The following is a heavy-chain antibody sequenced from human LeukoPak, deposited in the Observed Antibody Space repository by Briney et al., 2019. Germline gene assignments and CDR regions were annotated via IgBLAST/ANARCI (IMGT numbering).Heavy chain of an antibody. CDR3: AKQIAARGLGAFDI. Sequence: GGSLRLSCAASRFTFSSYSMNWVRQAPGKGLEWVSSISSSSSYIYYADSVKGRFTISRDNSKNTLYLQMNSLRAEDTAVYYCAKQIAARGLGAFDIWGQGTMVTVSS. V-gene: IGHV3-21*04. CDR2: ISSSSSYI. J-gene: IGHJ3*02. D-gene: IGHD6-13*01. CDR1: RFTFSSYS.